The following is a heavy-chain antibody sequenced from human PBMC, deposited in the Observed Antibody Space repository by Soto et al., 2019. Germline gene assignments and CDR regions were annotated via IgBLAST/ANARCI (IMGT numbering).Heavy chain of an antibody. J-gene: IGHJ1*01. CDR1: GFTFSSYG. D-gene: IGHD4-17*01. Sequence: GGSLRLSCAASGFTFSSYGMHWVRQAPGKGLEWVAVISYDGSNKYYADSVKGRFTIPRDNSKNTLYLQMNSLRAEDTAVYYCAKDPPATTVYDFEYFQHWGQGTLVTVSS. CDR2: ISYDGSNK. CDR3: AKDPPATTVYDFEYFQH. V-gene: IGHV3-30*18.